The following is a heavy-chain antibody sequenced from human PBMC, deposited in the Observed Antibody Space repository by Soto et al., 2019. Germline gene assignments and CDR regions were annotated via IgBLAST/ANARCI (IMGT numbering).Heavy chain of an antibody. CDR3: ARVRCSGGSCFRLDY. J-gene: IGHJ4*02. D-gene: IGHD2-15*01. V-gene: IGHV1-3*01. CDR2: INAGNGNT. CDR1: GYTFTSYA. Sequence: ASLKVSCKASGYTFTSYAMHWVRQAPGQRLEWMGWINAGNGNTKYSQKFQGRVTITRDTSASTAYMELSSLRSEDTAVYCCARVRCSGGSCFRLDYWGQGTLVTVSS.